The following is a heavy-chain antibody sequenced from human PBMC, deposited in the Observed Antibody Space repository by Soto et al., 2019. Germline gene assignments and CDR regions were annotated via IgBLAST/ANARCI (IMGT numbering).Heavy chain of an antibody. D-gene: IGHD2-2*01. CDR1: GGTFSSYA. J-gene: IGHJ4*02. Sequence: QVQLVQSGAEVKKPGSSVKVSCKASGGTFSSYAISWVRQAPGQGLEWMGGIIPIFGTANYAQKFQGRVTITADESTSTAYMELSSLRSEDTAVHYCARVLVPVVPAATQYYFDYWGQGTLVTVSS. CDR2: IIPIFGTA. CDR3: ARVLVPVVPAATQYYFDY. V-gene: IGHV1-69*01.